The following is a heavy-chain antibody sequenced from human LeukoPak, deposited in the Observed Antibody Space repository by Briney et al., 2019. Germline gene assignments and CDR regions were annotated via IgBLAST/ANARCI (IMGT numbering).Heavy chain of an antibody. Sequence: SETLSLTCTVSGGSISSGGYYWSWIRQHPEKGLGWIGYIYYGGSTYYNPSLKSRVTISVDTSKNQFSLKLSSVTAADTAVYYCARESRGGPAMVYFDYWGQGTLVIVSS. CDR3: ARESRGGPAMVYFDY. CDR2: IYYGGST. V-gene: IGHV4-31*03. CDR1: GGSISSGGYY. J-gene: IGHJ4*02. D-gene: IGHD5-18*01.